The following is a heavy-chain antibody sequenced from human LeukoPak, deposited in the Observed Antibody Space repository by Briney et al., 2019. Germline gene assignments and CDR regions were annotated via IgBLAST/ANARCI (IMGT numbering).Heavy chain of an antibody. CDR1: GFTFSGYS. CDR3: AKYGLGSGIQVWGDFGMDV. Sequence: PGGSLRLSCEASGFTFSGYSLTWVRQAPGKGLEWVSAISGSGGSTYYADSVKGRFTISRDNSKNTLYLQMNSLRAEDTAVYYCAKYGLGSGIQVWGDFGMDVWGQGTTVTVSS. CDR2: ISGSGGST. D-gene: IGHD5-18*01. V-gene: IGHV3-23*01. J-gene: IGHJ6*02.